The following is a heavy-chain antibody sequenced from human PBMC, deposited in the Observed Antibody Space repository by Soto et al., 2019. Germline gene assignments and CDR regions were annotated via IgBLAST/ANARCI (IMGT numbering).Heavy chain of an antibody. CDR2: IFHSGST. V-gene: IGHV4-4*02. Sequence: SSETLSLTCAVSGGSISSSHWWNWVRQPPGKGLEWIGQIFHSGSTNYNPPLKSRVTISVDKSKNQFSLKLSSVTAADTAVYYCARWRSCSSLSCYLFDYWGQGTLVTVSS. D-gene: IGHD2-2*01. CDR3: ARWRSCSSLSCYLFDY. J-gene: IGHJ4*02. CDR1: GGSISSSHW.